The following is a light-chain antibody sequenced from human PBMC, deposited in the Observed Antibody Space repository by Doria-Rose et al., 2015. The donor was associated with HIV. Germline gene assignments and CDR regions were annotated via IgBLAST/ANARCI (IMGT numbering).Light chain of an antibody. V-gene: IGKV3-20*01. CDR1: QSFSSTY. Sequence: TQSPGTLSLSPGERATPSCRASQSFSSTYLAWYQQKPGQAPSLLIYDGSTRATGIPDRFSASGSGTDFTLTINRLEPEDFALYYCRQCGTSWTFGQGTKVEI. CDR2: DGS. J-gene: IGKJ1*01. CDR3: RQCGTSWT.